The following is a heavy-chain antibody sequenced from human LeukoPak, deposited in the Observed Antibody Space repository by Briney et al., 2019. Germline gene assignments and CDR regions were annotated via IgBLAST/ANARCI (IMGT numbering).Heavy chain of an antibody. CDR2: IGTASDT. J-gene: IGHJ6*03. D-gene: IGHD1-1*01. V-gene: IGHV3-13*01. CDR1: GFTFSSFD. CDR3: ARGPPRGKFYYMDV. Sequence: GGSLRLSCAASGFTFSSFDMHWVRQPTGQGLEWVSTIGTASDTYYPGSVEGRFTLSRDNAKNSLYLQMNSLTAGDTAVYYCARGPPRGKFYYMDVWGKGTTVTVSS.